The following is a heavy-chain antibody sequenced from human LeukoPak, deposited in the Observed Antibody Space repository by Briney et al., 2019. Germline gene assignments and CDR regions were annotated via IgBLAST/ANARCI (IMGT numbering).Heavy chain of an antibody. V-gene: IGHV4-59*01. CDR2: IYYSGST. CDR1: RGSISSYY. CDR3: ARVHGLYYYGMDV. J-gene: IGHJ6*02. Sequence: SETLSLTCTVSRGSISSYYWSWIRQPPAKGREWIGYIYYSGSTNYNPSLKSRGTISVYTCKHQLSLKLSSVTAADTAVSYCARVHGLYYYGMDVWGQGTTVTVSS. D-gene: IGHD4-17*01.